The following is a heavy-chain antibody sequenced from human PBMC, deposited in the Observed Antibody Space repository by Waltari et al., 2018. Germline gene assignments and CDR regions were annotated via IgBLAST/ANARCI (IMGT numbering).Heavy chain of an antibody. J-gene: IGHJ4*02. CDR1: GFTFSHSW. CDR2: IAMDGSIV. Sequence: EVQLVESGGGLVQPGGSLRLSCAAYGFTFSHSWMYWVRQSPGKGLVWCSRIAMDGSIVNYADSVKGRFTISRDNAKSTLFLQMNSLRVDDTALYYCVTTGVAGFYWGQGTRVTVSS. D-gene: IGHD6-19*01. CDR3: VTTGVAGFY. V-gene: IGHV3-74*01.